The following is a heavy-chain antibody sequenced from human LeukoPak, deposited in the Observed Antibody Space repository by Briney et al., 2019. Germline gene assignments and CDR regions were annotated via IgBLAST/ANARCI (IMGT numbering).Heavy chain of an antibody. CDR2: INPNSGGT. CDR1: GYTFTGCY. J-gene: IGHJ4*02. V-gene: IGHV1-2*02. CDR3: ARDGDSSGYYQPFDY. Sequence: ASVKVSCKASGYTFTGCYMHWVRQAPGQGLEWTGWINPNSGGTNYAQKFQGRVTMTRDTSISTAYMELSRLRSDDTAVYYCARDGDSSGYYQPFDYWGQGTLVTVSS. D-gene: IGHD3-22*01.